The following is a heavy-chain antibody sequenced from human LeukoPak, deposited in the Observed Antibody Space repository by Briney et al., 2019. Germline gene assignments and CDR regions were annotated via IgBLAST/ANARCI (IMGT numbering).Heavy chain of an antibody. CDR3: ARDVMSSHGWYFDY. CDR2: LYNSGST. V-gene: IGHV4-4*07. D-gene: IGHD6-19*01. Sequence: SETLSLTCTVSGGSISSYYWSWVRQPAGKGLEWIGRLYNSGSTNYNPSLKSRVTMSVDTPKNQFSLKLSSVTAADTAVYYCARDVMSSHGWYFDYWGQGTLVTVSS. J-gene: IGHJ4*02. CDR1: GGSISSYY.